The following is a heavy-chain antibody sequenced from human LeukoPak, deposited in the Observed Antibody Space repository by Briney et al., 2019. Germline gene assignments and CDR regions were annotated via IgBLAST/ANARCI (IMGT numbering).Heavy chain of an antibody. CDR1: GFTFSSYG. CDR3: AKDRTWFGQGGDY. Sequence: GGSLRLSCAASGFTFSSYGMHWVRQAPGKGLEWVAVISYDGSNKYYADSVKGRFTISRDNSKNTLYLQMNSLGAEDTAVYYCAKDRTWFGQGGDYWGQGTLVTVSS. D-gene: IGHD3-10*01. V-gene: IGHV3-30*18. CDR2: ISYDGSNK. J-gene: IGHJ4*02.